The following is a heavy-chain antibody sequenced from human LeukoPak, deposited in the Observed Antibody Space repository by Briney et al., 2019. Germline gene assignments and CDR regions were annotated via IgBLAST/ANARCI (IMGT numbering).Heavy chain of an antibody. CDR2: IYYSGST. D-gene: IGHD5-12*01. CDR1: SGSISSGGYY. CDR3: AGEIRGYSGYDASYHYYMDV. Sequence: SQTLSLTCTVSSGSISSGGYYWSWIRQHPGKGLEWIGYIYYSGSTYYNPSLKSRVTISVDTSKKQFSLKLSSVTAADTAVYYCAGEIRGYSGYDASYHYYMDVWGKGTTVTVSS. J-gene: IGHJ6*03. V-gene: IGHV4-31*03.